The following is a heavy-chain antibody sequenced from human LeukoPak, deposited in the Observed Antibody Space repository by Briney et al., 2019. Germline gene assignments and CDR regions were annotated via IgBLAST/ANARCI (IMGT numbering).Heavy chain of an antibody. D-gene: IGHD1-26*01. CDR3: ASHGRRELKCFQH. V-gene: IGHV3-7*01. CDR2: IKQDGSEK. Sequence: PGGSLRLSCAASGFTFSSYWMSWVRQAPGKGLEWVANIKQDGSEKYYVDSVKGRFTISRDNAKHSLYLQMNSLRAEDTAVYYCASHGRRELKCFQHWGQGTLVTVSS. CDR1: GFTFSSYW. J-gene: IGHJ1*01.